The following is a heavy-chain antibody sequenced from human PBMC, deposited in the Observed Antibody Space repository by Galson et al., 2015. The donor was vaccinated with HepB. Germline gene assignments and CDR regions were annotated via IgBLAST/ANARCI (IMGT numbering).Heavy chain of an antibody. CDR2: ISGSGGST. CDR3: ASLYCSSTSCYGINFDY. CDR1: GFTFSSYA. J-gene: IGHJ4*02. Sequence: SLRLSCAASGFTFSSYAMSWVRQAPGKGLEWVSAISGSGGSTYYADSVKGRFTISRDNSKNTLYLQMNSLRAEGTAVYYCASLYCSSTSCYGINFDYWGQGTLVTVSS. V-gene: IGHV3-23*01. D-gene: IGHD2-2*01.